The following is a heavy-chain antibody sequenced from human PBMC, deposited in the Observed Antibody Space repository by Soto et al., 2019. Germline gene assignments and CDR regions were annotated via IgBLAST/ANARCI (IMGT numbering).Heavy chain of an antibody. D-gene: IGHD1-26*01. Sequence: QVQLVQSGAEVKKSGASVKVSCKASGYTFTGYYIHWVRQAPGQGPEWMGEISPNSGGTKYAQRFQGRVTMTRDTSITTVYMELSNLSPDDTAVYYCGIGRSGDVGVFYWGQGTLVTVYS. V-gene: IGHV1-2*02. J-gene: IGHJ4*02. CDR1: GYTFTGYY. CDR2: ISPNSGGT. CDR3: GIGRSGDVGVFY.